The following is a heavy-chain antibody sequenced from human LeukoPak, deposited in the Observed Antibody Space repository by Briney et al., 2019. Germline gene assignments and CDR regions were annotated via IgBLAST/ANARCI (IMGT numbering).Heavy chain of an antibody. Sequence: GGSLRLSCAASGFTFSSYAMSWVRQAPGKGLEWVSALSGRGGSTYYADSVKGRFTISRDNSKNTLYLQMNSLGAEDTAVYYCAKDGIFDYGDYRVSNWFDPWGQGTLVTVSS. D-gene: IGHD4-17*01. CDR3: AKDGIFDYGDYRVSNWFDP. V-gene: IGHV3-23*01. CDR1: GFTFSSYA. J-gene: IGHJ5*02. CDR2: LSGRGGST.